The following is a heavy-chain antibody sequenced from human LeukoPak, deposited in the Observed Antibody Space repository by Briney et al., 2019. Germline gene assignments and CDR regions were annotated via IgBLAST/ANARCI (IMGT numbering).Heavy chain of an antibody. CDR2: INPSGGST. V-gene: IGHV1-46*03. Sequence: ASVKVSSKASGYTFTSYYMHWVRQAPGQGLEWMGIINPSGGSTSYAQKFQGRVTMTRDTSTSTVYMELSSLRSEDTAVYYCARVGDRDGYRPNYFDYWGQGTLVTVSS. CDR1: GYTFTSYY. CDR3: ARVGDRDGYRPNYFDY. J-gene: IGHJ4*02. D-gene: IGHD5-24*01.